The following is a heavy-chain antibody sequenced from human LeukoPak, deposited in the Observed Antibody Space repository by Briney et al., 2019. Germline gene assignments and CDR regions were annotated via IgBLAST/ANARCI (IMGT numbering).Heavy chain of an antibody. V-gene: IGHV4-4*07. J-gene: IGHJ3*02. CDR2: IYASGSA. Sequence: SETLSLTCTVSGASISDYYWSWIRQSAGKGLEWTGRIYASGSANYNPSFESRLTMSLDRSKNQFSLRLTSVTAADTALYYCARGSWDYDNAFDIWGQGTMVTVSS. CDR3: ARGSWDYDNAFDI. CDR1: GASISDYY. D-gene: IGHD3-22*01.